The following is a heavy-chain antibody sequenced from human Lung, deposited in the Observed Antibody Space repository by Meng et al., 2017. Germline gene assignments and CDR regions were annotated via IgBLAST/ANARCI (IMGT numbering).Heavy chain of an antibody. CDR2: INHSGST. D-gene: IGHD4-11*01. CDR3: ARGPTTMAHDFDY. Sequence: QVRLQQGGAGLLKSSETRSLTCVVSGGSFSDYYWSWIRQPPGKELEWIGEINHSGSTNYNPSLESRATISVDTSQNNLSLKLSSVTAADSAVYYCARGPTTMAHDFDYWGQGTLVTVSS. CDR1: GGSFSDYY. V-gene: IGHV4-34*01. J-gene: IGHJ4*02.